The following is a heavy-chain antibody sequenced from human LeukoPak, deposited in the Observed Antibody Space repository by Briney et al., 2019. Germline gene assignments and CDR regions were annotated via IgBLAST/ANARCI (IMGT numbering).Heavy chain of an antibody. CDR1: GYTFTSYA. CDR2: INAGNGNT. J-gene: IGHJ4*02. Sequence: ASVKVSCKASGYTFTSYAMHWVRQAPGQRLEWMGWINAGNGNTKYSQKFQGRVTITRDTSASTAYMELSSLRSEDTAVYYCARELPLAGRQFDYWGQGTLVTVSS. V-gene: IGHV1-3*01. CDR3: ARELPLAGRQFDY. D-gene: IGHD6-19*01.